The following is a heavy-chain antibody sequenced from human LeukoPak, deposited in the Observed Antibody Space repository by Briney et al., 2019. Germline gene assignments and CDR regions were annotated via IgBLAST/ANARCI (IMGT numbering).Heavy chain of an antibody. CDR1: GFTFSSYS. V-gene: IGHV3-21*01. J-gene: IGHJ4*02. CDR2: ISSSSSYI. Sequence: GGSLRLSCAASGFTFSSYSMNWVRQAPGKGLEWVSSISSSSSYIYYADSVKGRFTISRDNAKNSLYLQMNSLRAEDTAVYYCARDQGSSSWYGSDYWGQGTLVTVSS. D-gene: IGHD6-13*01. CDR3: ARDQGSSSWYGSDY.